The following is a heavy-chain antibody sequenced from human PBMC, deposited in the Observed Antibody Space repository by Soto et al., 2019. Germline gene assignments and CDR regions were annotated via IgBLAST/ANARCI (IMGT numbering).Heavy chain of an antibody. D-gene: IGHD3-22*01. J-gene: IGHJ4*02. CDR1: GGAISGYF. CDR2: LYYSGNT. CDR3: ARATSYYDSSGYQYYFDF. V-gene: IGHV4-59*01. Sequence: SEALSLTCTVSGGAISGYFWSWIRQPPGKGLEFIGYLYYSGNTNYNPSLKSRVTISVDSTKNQLSLKLSSVTAADTAVYYCARATSYYDSSGYQYYFDFWGQGALVPVSS.